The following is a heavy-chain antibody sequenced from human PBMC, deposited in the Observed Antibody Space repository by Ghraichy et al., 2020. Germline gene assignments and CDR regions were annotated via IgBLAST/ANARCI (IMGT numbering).Heavy chain of an antibody. CDR1: GFPSSSYW. J-gene: IGHJ4*02. CDR2: IKEDGSET. V-gene: IGHV3-7*02. CDR3: AAFHMTATIDY. Sequence: GGSLRLSCVPSGFPSSSYWMTWVRQAPGKGLEWVATIKEDGSETYYLDSVKGRFTISRDNARNSLYLQMNSLRADDTAVYYCAAFHMTATIDYWGQGTLVTVSS. D-gene: IGHD1-7*01.